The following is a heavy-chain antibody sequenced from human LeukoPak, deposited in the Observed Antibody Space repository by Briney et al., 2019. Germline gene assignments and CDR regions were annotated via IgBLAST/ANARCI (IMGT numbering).Heavy chain of an antibody. V-gene: IGHV3-53*01. Sequence: GGSLRLSCAASGFTVSSNYMSWVRQAPGKGLEWVSVIYSGGSTYYAGSVKGRFTISRDNSKNTLYLQMNSLRAEDTAVYYCARSPSWDSSGYYYVWGQGTLVTVSS. CDR2: IYSGGST. CDR3: ARSPSWDSSGYYYV. J-gene: IGHJ4*02. D-gene: IGHD3-22*01. CDR1: GFTVSSNY.